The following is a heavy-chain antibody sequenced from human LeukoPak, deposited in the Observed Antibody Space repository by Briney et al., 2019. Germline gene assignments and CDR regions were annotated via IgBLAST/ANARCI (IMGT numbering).Heavy chain of an antibody. CDR3: ARVEEREDIWFGDPPFMGAFDI. J-gene: IGHJ6*04. D-gene: IGHD3-10*01. CDR1: GFTFSSYA. CDR2: ISYDGSNK. Sequence: PGGSLRLSCAASGFTFSSYAMHWVRQAPGKGPEWVAVISYDGSNKYYADSVKGRFTISRDNAKNSLYLQMNSLRAEDTAVYYCARVEEREDIWFGDPPFMGAFDIWGKGTTVTVSS. V-gene: IGHV3-30-3*01.